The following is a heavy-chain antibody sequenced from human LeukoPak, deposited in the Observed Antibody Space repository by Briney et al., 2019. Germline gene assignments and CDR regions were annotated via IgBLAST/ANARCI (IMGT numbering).Heavy chain of an antibody. D-gene: IGHD2-15*01. J-gene: IGHJ3*01. CDR2: ISSSGSTI. CDR1: GFTFSSYE. Sequence: GGPLRLSCAASGFTFSSYEMNWVRQAPGKGLEWVSYISSSGSTIYYAASVKGRFTISRDDSKSIAYLQMNSLKTEDTAVYYCTRGDCSGASCSFYVYAFDVWGRGTLVTVSS. V-gene: IGHV3-48*03. CDR3: TRGDCSGASCSFYVYAFDV.